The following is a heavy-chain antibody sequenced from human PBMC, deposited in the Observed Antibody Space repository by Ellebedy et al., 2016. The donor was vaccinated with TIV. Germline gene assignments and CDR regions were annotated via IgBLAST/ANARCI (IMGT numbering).Heavy chain of an antibody. CDR1: GYSFTSYW. J-gene: IGHJ3*02. Sequence: ASVKVSCKGSGYSFTSYWIGWVRQMPGKGLEWMGIIYPGDSDTRYSPSFQGQVTISADKSISTAYLQWSSLKASDTAMYYCASFYGRAEHDAFDIWGQGTMVTVSS. CDR3: ASFYGRAEHDAFDI. CDR2: IYPGDSDT. V-gene: IGHV5-51*01. D-gene: IGHD3-10*02.